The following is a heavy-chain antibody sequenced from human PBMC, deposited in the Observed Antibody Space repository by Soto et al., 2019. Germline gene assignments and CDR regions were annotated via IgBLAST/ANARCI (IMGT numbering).Heavy chain of an antibody. Sequence: QVQLVESGGGLVKPGGSLRLSCAVSGFTFSDYYMTWIRQAPGKGREWVSSISSSTSHTNYADSVKGRFTISRDNAKNSLFLQMNSMRAEDTAVYYCARGRGAAADYFDFWGQGTLVTVSS. CDR3: ARGRGAAADYFDF. D-gene: IGHD6-13*01. CDR1: GFTFSDYY. CDR2: ISSSTSHT. V-gene: IGHV3-11*05. J-gene: IGHJ4*02.